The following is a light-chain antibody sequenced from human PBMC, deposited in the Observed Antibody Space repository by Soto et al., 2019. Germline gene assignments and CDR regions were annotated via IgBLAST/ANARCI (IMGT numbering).Light chain of an antibody. Sequence: DIQMTQSPSSLSASVGDRVTITCRASQSISSYLNWYQQKPGKAPKLLIYAASSLQSGGPSRFSGSGSGTDFTLTISSLQPEDFATYYCQQSYSTPLTFGGGNKVEIK. CDR1: QSISSY. J-gene: IGKJ4*01. CDR3: QQSYSTPLT. V-gene: IGKV1-39*01. CDR2: AAS.